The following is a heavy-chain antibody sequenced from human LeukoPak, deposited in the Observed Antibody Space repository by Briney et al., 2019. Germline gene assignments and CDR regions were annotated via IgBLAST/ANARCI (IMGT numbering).Heavy chain of an antibody. Sequence: GGSLRLSYAASGFTFDNYGMTWVRQVPGKGLEWVSGVNWNGGSTGYADSVKGRFTISRDNAKNSLYLQMNSLRAEDTALYYCARASLYDNSAYYLDYWGQGTLVTVSS. CDR2: VNWNGGST. CDR3: ARASLYDNSAYYLDY. D-gene: IGHD3-22*01. V-gene: IGHV3-20*03. CDR1: GFTFDNYG. J-gene: IGHJ4*02.